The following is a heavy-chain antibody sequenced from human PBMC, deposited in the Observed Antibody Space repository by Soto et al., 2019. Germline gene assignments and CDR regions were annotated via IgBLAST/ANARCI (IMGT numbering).Heavy chain of an antibody. CDR1: GGSISSSSYY. J-gene: IGHJ4*02. Sequence: QLQLQESGPGLVKPSETLSLTCTVSGGSISSSSYYWGWSRQPPGKGLEWIGSISYSGSTYYNPSLTSRVTISVDKSKNQFSLKLSSVTAADTAVYYCARLKGGGYSSSLYVPPYFDYWGQGTLVTVSS. V-gene: IGHV4-39*01. D-gene: IGHD6-13*01. CDR3: ARLKGGGYSSSLYVPPYFDY. CDR2: ISYSGST.